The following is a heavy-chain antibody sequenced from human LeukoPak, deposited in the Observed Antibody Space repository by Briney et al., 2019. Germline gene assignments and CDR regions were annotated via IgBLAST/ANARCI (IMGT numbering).Heavy chain of an antibody. CDR3: ARQGTAGSDWHFFDY. CDR2: IYYSGST. D-gene: IGHD6-19*01. CDR1: GGSISNSNFF. J-gene: IGHJ4*02. V-gene: IGHV4-39*01. Sequence: PSETLSLTCTVSGGSISNSNFFWGWIRQTPGKVLEWIGTIYYSGSTYYNPSLKIRVTMSVDTSKNHFSLKLSSVTASDTALYYCARQGTAGSDWHFFDYWGQGPWSPSPQ.